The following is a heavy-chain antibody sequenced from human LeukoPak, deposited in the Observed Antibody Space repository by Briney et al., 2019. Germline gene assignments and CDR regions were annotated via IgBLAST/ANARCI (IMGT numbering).Heavy chain of an antibody. Sequence: TETMSLTCTVSGGSVSSGSYYWSWIRQPPGKGLECTGYIYYSGRTNYNPSLRSRVTITVDTSKNQFSLKLSSVTAADTAVYYCARGRKGRWHKAQMDYWGQGTLVTVSS. CDR3: ARGRKGRWHKAQMDY. V-gene: IGHV4-61*01. CDR1: GGSVSSGSYY. J-gene: IGHJ4*02. D-gene: IGHD6-13*01. CDR2: IYYSGRT.